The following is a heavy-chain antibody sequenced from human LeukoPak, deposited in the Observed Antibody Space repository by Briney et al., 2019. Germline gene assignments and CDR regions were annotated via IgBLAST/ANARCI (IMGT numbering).Heavy chain of an antibody. J-gene: IGHJ5*02. D-gene: IGHD3-22*01. CDR1: GYTFTGYY. V-gene: IGHV1-2*02. CDR3: ARELNYYDTS. Sequence: GASVKVSCKASGYTFTGYYMHGVRQAPGQGLEWMGLINPNSGGTNYAQKFQGRVTMTRDTSSSTAYMELSRLRSDDTAVYSCARELNYYDTSWGQGTLVTVSS. CDR2: INPNSGGT.